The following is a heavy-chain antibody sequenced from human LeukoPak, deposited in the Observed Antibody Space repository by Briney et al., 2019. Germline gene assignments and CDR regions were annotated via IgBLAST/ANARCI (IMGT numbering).Heavy chain of an antibody. Sequence: SETLSLTCTVSGGSVSSGSYYWSWIRQPPGKGLEWIGYIYYSGSTNYNPSLKSRVTISVDTSKNQFSLKLSSVTAADTAVYYCARSSSSWYLGVDYWGQGTLVTVSS. D-gene: IGHD6-13*01. CDR1: GGSVSSGSYY. V-gene: IGHV4-61*01. J-gene: IGHJ4*02. CDR2: IYYSGST. CDR3: ARSSSSWYLGVDY.